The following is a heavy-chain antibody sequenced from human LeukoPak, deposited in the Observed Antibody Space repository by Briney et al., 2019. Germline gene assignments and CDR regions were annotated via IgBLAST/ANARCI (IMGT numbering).Heavy chain of an antibody. Sequence: PSETLSLTCTVSGGSISGYYWSWIRQPPGKGLEWIGYIYYSGSTNYNPSLKSRVTISVDTSKNQFSLKLSSVTAADTAVYYCAGGVAAAGRLGFDYWGQGTLVTVSP. CDR1: GGSISGYY. V-gene: IGHV4-59*01. D-gene: IGHD6-13*01. J-gene: IGHJ4*02. CDR3: AGGVAAAGRLGFDY. CDR2: IYYSGST.